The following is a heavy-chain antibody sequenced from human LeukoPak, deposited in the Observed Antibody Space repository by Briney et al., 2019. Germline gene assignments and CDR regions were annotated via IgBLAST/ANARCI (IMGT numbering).Heavy chain of an antibody. V-gene: IGHV3-30*18. Sequence: GGSLRLSCAASGFTFSSYGMHWVRQAPGKGLEWVAVISYDGSNKYYADSVKGRFTISRDNSKNTPYLQMNSLRAEDTAVYYCAKIAVAGTGDYWGQGTLVTVSS. D-gene: IGHD6-19*01. CDR2: ISYDGSNK. J-gene: IGHJ4*02. CDR3: AKIAVAGTGDY. CDR1: GFTFSSYG.